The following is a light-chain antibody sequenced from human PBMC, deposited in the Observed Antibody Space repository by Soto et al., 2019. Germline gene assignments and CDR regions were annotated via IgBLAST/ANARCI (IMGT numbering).Light chain of an antibody. J-gene: IGLJ3*02. CDR3: ATWDDSLNGPV. CDR2: RNN. CDR1: SSNLGDNT. Sequence: QSVLTQPPSASGTPGQRVTISCSGSSSNLGDNTVNWYQQLPGTSPKLLIYRNNRRPSEVPDRFSGSKSGTSASLAISGLQSDDEADYYFATWDDSLNGPVSGGGTKLTVL. V-gene: IGLV1-44*01.